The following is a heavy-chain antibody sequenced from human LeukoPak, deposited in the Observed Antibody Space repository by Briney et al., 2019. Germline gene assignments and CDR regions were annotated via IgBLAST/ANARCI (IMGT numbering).Heavy chain of an antibody. Sequence: SETLSLTCAVYGGSFSGYYWSWIRQPPGKGLEWIGEINHSGSTNYNPPLKSRVTISVDTSKNQSSLKLSSVTAADTAVYYCARGRWWSGYYDSSGYPNREYFQHWGQGTLVTVSS. CDR1: GGSFSGYY. CDR2: INHSGST. CDR3: ARGRWWSGYYDSSGYPNREYFQH. V-gene: IGHV4-34*01. J-gene: IGHJ1*01. D-gene: IGHD3-22*01.